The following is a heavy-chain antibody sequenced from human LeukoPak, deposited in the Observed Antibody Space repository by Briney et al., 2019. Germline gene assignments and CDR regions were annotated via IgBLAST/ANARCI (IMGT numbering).Heavy chain of an antibody. J-gene: IGHJ6*03. CDR1: GYTFTSYY. CDR2: INPSGGST. Sequence: ASVKVSCKASGYTFTSYYMHWVRQAPGQGLEWMGIINPSGGSTSYAQKFQGRVTMTRDTSTSTVYMELSSLRSEDTAVYYCARGSGTAEYYYYYYYVDVWGKGTTVTVSS. CDR3: ARGSGTAEYYYYYYYVDV. V-gene: IGHV1-46*01. D-gene: IGHD1-14*01.